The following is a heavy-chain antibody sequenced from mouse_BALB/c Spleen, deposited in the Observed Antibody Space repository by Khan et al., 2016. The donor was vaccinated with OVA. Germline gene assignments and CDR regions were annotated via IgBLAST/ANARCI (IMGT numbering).Heavy chain of an antibody. V-gene: IGHV1S29*02. CDR2: IFPNDGGT. CDR3: ASSDYGSFGY. Sequence: VQLQQSGPELVKPGASVKISCKASGYTFTDFNLDWVKQSHGKSLEWIGYIFPNDGGTGYNQKFKTKATLTVDNLSSTAYMELSSLTSEDSAVYSSASSDYGSFGYWGQGTLVTVSA. J-gene: IGHJ3*01. CDR1: GYTFTDFN. D-gene: IGHD1-2*01.